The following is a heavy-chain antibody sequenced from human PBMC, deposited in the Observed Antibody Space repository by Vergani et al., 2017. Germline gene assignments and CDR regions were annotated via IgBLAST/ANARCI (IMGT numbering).Heavy chain of an antibody. J-gene: IGHJ4*02. CDR1: GFTFSSYS. D-gene: IGHD5-18*01. V-gene: IGHV3-48*01. CDR2: ISSSSSTI. CDR3: ARDLVQLWLQD. Sequence: EVQLVESGGGLVQPGGSLRLSCAASGFTFSSYSMNWVRQAPGKGLEWVSYISSSSSTIYYADSVKGRFTISRDNAKNSLYLQMNSLRAEDTAVYYCARDLVQLWLQDWGQGTLVTVSS.